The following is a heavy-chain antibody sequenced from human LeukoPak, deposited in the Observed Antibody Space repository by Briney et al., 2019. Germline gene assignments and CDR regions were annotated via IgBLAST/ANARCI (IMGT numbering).Heavy chain of an antibody. CDR2: ISSSGSTI. J-gene: IGHJ4*02. Sequence: GGSLRLSCAASGFTFSSYEMNWVRQAPGKGLERVSYISSSGSTIYYADSVKGRFTISRDNAKNSLYLQMNSLRAEDTAVYYCAREGFTLDYWGQGTLVTVSS. V-gene: IGHV3-48*03. CDR1: GFTFSSYE. CDR3: AREGFTLDY.